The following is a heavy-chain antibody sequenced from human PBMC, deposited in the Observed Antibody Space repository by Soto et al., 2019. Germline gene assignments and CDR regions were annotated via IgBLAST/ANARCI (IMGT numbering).Heavy chain of an antibody. CDR1: GGSISSNSHY. Sequence: SETLSLACTVSGGSISSNSHYWGWLRQPPGKGLEWIGSIYYSGSTYYNPSLKSRVTISVETSKNQFSLKLSSVTAADTAVYYCARHFLAAAGILCTAPNKLDYWGQGTLVSASS. V-gene: IGHV4-39*01. CDR3: ARHFLAAAGILCTAPNKLDY. J-gene: IGHJ4*02. D-gene: IGHD6-13*01. CDR2: IYYSGST.